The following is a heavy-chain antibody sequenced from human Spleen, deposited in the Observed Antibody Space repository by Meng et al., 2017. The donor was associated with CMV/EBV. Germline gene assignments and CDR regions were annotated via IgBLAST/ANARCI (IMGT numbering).Heavy chain of an antibody. D-gene: IGHD6-6*01. V-gene: IGHV3-30*02. CDR2: IRYDGSNK. CDR1: GFTFSSHG. Sequence: GGSLRLSCAASGFTFSSHGMHWVRQAAGKGLEWVAFIRYDGSNKYYADSVKGRFTISRDNSKNTLYLQMNSLRAEDTAVYYCARKQLGGYYYYGMDVWGQGTTVTVSS. J-gene: IGHJ6*02. CDR3: ARKQLGGYYYYGMDV.